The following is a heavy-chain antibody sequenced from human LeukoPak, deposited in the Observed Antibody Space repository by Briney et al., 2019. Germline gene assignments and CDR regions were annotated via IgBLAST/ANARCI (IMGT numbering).Heavy chain of an antibody. CDR1: GFTFSNFA. D-gene: IGHD3-22*01. V-gene: IGHV3-23*01. J-gene: IGHJ3*02. CDR2: ISGTGGNT. CDR3: AKTGGYYDTSDLYRPDVFDI. Sequence: PGGSLRLSCAASGFTFSNFAMGWVRQAPGKGLEWVSAISGTGGNTFYTDSVTGRFTISRDNSKNTLYVQMNSLRAEDTAVYYCAKTGGYYDTSDLYRPDVFDIWGQGTVVTVSS.